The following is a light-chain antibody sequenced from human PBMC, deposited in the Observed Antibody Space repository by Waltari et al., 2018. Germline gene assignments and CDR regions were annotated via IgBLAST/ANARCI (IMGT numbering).Light chain of an antibody. CDR3: QHHVRLPAT. Sequence: IVLTQSPGPLSLSPGGRATLSCRASQDIGHYLAWYQQKPGTAPSLLSYATATRAAGIPDRFSGSGSGADFSLTITRLEPEDFAVYYCQHHVRLPATFGQGTKV. CDR1: QDIGHY. J-gene: IGKJ1*01. V-gene: IGKV3-20*01. CDR2: ATA.